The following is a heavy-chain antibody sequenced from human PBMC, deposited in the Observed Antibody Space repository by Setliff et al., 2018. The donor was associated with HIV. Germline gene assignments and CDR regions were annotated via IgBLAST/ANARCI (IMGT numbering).Heavy chain of an antibody. Sequence: ASVKVSCKASGYTFTSYYMHWVRQAPGQGLEWMGIINPSGGSTNYAQKFQGRVTMTRDTSTSTVYMERSSLRSEDTAVYYCARAGRSGSYNHYYYYYMDVWGKGTTVTVSS. CDR3: ARAGRSGSYNHYYYYYMDV. V-gene: IGHV1-46*01. CDR1: GYTFTSYY. CDR2: INPSGGST. D-gene: IGHD1-26*01. J-gene: IGHJ6*03.